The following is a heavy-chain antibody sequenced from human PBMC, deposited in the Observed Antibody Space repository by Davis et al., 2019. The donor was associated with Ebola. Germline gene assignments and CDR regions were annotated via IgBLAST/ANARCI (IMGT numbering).Heavy chain of an antibody. Sequence: PSETLSLTCSVSGGSISRSYWSWIRQPAGKGLEWIGDINERGFTNYNPSLKSRVTISVDTSKNHLSLNLRSVTAADTAVYYCARVGDFQGVYWGRGTLVTVSS. J-gene: IGHJ4*02. CDR3: ARVGDFQGVY. V-gene: IGHV4-59*01. CDR1: GGSISRSY. CDR2: INERGFT. D-gene: IGHD2-8*01.